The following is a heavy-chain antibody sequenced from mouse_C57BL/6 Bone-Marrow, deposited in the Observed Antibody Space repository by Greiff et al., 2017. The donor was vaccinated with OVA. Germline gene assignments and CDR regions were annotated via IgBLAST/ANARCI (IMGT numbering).Heavy chain of an antibody. CDR1: GYAFSSSW. CDR2: IYPGDGDT. J-gene: IGHJ3*01. D-gene: IGHD1-1*01. Sequence: QVQLKESGPELVKPGASVKISCKASGYAFSSSWMNWVKQRPGKGLEWIGRIYPGDGDTNYNGKLKGKATLTVDKSSSTAYMQLSSLTSEDSAVYFCAREKYYYGSPWFAYWGQGTLVTVSA. V-gene: IGHV1-82*01. CDR3: AREKYYYGSPWFAY.